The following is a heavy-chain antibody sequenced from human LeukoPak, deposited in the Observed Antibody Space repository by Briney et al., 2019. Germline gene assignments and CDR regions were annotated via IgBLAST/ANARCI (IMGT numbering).Heavy chain of an antibody. V-gene: IGHV3-49*04. Sequence: GGSLRLSCTASGFTVGDYAMSWVRQAPGKGLEWVGFIRSKTYGGTTEYAASVKGRFTISRDDSKSIAYLQMNSLKTEDTAVYYCTRDFSGYHTYWGQGTLVTVSS. CDR1: GFTVGDYA. D-gene: IGHD3-22*01. CDR3: TRDFSGYHTY. CDR2: IRSKTYGGTT. J-gene: IGHJ4*02.